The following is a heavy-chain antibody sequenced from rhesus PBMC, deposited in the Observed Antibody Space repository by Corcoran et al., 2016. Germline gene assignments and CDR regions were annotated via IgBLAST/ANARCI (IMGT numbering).Heavy chain of an antibody. J-gene: IGHJ4*01. CDR2: LYVIRGST. CDR3: ARVHTRDYFDY. CDR1: GGSISSSNW. V-gene: IGHV4S7*01. D-gene: IGHD2-39*01. Sequence: QVQLQESGPAVVKPSETLSLTCAVSGGSISSSNWWSWILQPPGKGLEWIGYLYVIRGSTYYKPSLKSRVAISTDTSKSQFSLKLSSLTAGDTAVYYCARVHTRDYFDYWGQGVLVTVSS.